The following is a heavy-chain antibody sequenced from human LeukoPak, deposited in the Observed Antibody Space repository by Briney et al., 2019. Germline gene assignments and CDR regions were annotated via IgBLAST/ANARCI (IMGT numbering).Heavy chain of an antibody. Sequence: GGSLRLSCAASGFTFSSYWMSWVRQAPGKGLEWVANIKQDGSEKYYVDSVKGRFTIPRDNAKNSLYLQMNSLRAEDTAVYYCAKDLWFGELWSWGQGTLVTVSS. J-gene: IGHJ4*02. CDR1: GFTFSSYW. D-gene: IGHD3-10*01. CDR2: IKQDGSEK. CDR3: AKDLWFGELWS. V-gene: IGHV3-7*03.